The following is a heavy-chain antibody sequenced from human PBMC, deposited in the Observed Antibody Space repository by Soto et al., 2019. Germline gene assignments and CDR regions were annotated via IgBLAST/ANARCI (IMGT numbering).Heavy chain of an antibody. CDR2: IDTRGGSA. V-gene: IGHV1-46*01. Sequence: QAQLVQSGAEVKKPGASANISCKASGYTFTRDNIHWVRQAAGKGLEWMGIIDTRGGSADYTQRFQGRVTMTRDTSTGTVYMELSSLGSEDTAVYYCARDLPRDLVRGSFDIWGQGTMVTVSS. J-gene: IGHJ3*02. CDR1: GYTFTRDN. D-gene: IGHD3-10*01. CDR3: ARDLPRDLVRGSFDI.